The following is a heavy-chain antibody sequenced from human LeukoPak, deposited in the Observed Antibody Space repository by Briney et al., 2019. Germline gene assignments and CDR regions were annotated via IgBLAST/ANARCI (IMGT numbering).Heavy chain of an antibody. CDR1: GFTFDDYV. J-gene: IGHJ4*02. CDR2: ISWDSGSI. Sequence: GGSLRLSCAASGFTFDDYVMHWVRQAPGKGLEWVSGISWDSGSIGYAVSVKGRFTLSRDNAKNSLYLQMNSLRAEDTALYYCAKDLYGSGSYYNSKPPSFDYWGQGTLVTVSS. D-gene: IGHD3-10*01. CDR3: AKDLYGSGSYYNSKPPSFDY. V-gene: IGHV3-9*01.